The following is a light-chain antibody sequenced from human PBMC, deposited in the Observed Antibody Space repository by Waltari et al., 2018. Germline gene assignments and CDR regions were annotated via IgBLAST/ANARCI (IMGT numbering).Light chain of an antibody. CDR3: SSYAGGNNLL. CDR2: EVT. V-gene: IGLV2-23*02. Sequence: QSALTPPSTVSGSPGQSTTLPRLRTHRELRGYDFFHRYQHHPGKAPLLIIYEVTKGPSGVSNRFSGSKSGNTASRTISGRQAEDEADYYCSSYAGGNNLLFGGGTKVTVL. J-gene: IGLJ2*01. CDR1: HRELRGYDF.